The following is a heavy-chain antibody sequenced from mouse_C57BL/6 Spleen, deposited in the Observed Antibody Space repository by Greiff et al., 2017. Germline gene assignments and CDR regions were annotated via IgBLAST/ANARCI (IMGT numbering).Heavy chain of an antibody. D-gene: IGHD1-1*01. V-gene: IGHV1-55*01. J-gene: IGHJ1*03. CDR3: ARSSVVATYWYFDV. Sequence: VQLQQPGAELVKPGASVKMSCKASGYTFTSYWITWVKQRPGQGLEWIGDLYPGSGSTNYNEKFKSKATLTVDTSSSTAYMQLSSLTSEDSAVYYCARSSVVATYWYFDVWGTGTTVTVSS. CDR2: LYPGSGST. CDR1: GYTFTSYW.